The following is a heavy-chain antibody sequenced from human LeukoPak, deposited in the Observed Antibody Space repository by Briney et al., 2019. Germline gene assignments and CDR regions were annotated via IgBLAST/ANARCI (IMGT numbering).Heavy chain of an antibody. V-gene: IGHV3-7*03. CDR1: GFTFSNYW. Sequence: GGSLRLSCAASGFTFSNYWMSWVRQAPGKGLEWVANIKEDGSEKYYVDSVKGRFTISRDNAMNSLYLQMNSLRAEDTAVYYCARESPYYYDSPDAFDIWGQGTMVTVSS. CDR3: ARESPYYYDSPDAFDI. CDR2: IKEDGSEK. J-gene: IGHJ3*02. D-gene: IGHD3-22*01.